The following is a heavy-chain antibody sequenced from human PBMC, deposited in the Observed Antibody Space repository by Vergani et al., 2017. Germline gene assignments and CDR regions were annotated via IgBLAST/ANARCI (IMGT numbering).Heavy chain of an antibody. CDR1: GFTSAGYA. Sequence: EVQLEESGGGLVLPGRSLRLSCVASGFTSAGYAMHWVRQAPGKGLEWVSGISWNSNSIGYADSVKGRFTISRDNAKNSLYLQMNRLITEDTALYYCAKDLGTSSGGGWFDPWGQGTLVTVSS. CDR3: AKDLGTSSGGGWFDP. J-gene: IGHJ5*02. CDR2: ISWNSNSI. D-gene: IGHD6-6*01. V-gene: IGHV3-9*02.